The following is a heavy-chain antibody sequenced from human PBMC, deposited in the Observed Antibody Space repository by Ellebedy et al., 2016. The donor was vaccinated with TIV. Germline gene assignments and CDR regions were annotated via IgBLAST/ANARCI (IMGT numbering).Heavy chain of an antibody. Sequence: GESLKISXVASGFTFISYTMTWVRQAPGKGLEWVSVTYTDGTTYYADSVKDRFTISTDNSKNTVYLQMNSLRVEDTAIYYCARGYEDRAPGEFDNWGQGTLVTVSS. D-gene: IGHD3-16*01. V-gene: IGHV3-66*01. CDR2: TYTDGTT. CDR3: ARGYEDRAPGEFDN. CDR1: GFTFISYT. J-gene: IGHJ4*02.